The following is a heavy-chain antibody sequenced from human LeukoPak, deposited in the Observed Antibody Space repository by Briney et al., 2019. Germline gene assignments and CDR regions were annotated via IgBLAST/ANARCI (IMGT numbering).Heavy chain of an antibody. J-gene: IGHJ4*02. CDR1: GFSFSDEY. CDR3: ARDKAAAYHFDY. D-gene: IGHD6-13*01. Sequence: PGGSLRLSCAASGFSFSDEYMSWIRQAPGQGLEWISYISASGSYTNYADSVKGRFTISRDNAKNSLYLQMNSLRAEDTAVYYCARDKAAAYHFDYWGQGALVTVSS. CDR2: ISASGSYT. V-gene: IGHV3-11*05.